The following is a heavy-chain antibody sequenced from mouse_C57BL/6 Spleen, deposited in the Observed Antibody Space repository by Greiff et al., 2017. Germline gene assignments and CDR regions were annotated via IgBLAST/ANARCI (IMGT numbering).Heavy chain of an antibody. Sequence: QVQLKQPGAELVMPGASVKLSCKASGYTFTSYWMHWVKQRPGQGLEWIGEIDPSDSYTNYNQKFKGKSTLTVDKSSSTAYMQLSSLTSEDSAVYYCARYYGSSWYYFDYWGQGTTLTVSS. CDR2: IDPSDSYT. CDR1: GYTFTSYW. D-gene: IGHD1-1*01. V-gene: IGHV1-69*01. CDR3: ARYYGSSWYYFDY. J-gene: IGHJ2*01.